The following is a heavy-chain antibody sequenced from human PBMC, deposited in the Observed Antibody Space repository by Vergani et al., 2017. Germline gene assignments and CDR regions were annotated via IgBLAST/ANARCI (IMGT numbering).Heavy chain of an antibody. J-gene: IGHJ4*02. CDR2: INHSGST. D-gene: IGHD1-26*01. Sequence: QVQLQQWGAGLLKPSETLSLTCAVYGGSFSGYYWSWIRQPPGKGLEWIGEINHSGSTNYNPSLKSRVTISVDTSKNQFSLKLSAGTAADTAVYYCARGRGKKMRELLPSGFDYWGQGTLVTVSS. CDR1: GGSFSGYY. CDR3: ARGRGKKMRELLPSGFDY. V-gene: IGHV4-34*01.